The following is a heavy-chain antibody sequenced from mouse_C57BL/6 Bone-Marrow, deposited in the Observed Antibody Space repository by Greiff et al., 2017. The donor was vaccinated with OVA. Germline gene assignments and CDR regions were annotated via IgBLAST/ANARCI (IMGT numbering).Heavy chain of an antibody. CDR1: GYTFTSYW. CDR3: AREGYYGSRFLFDY. CDR2: IHPNSGST. Sequence: VQLQQPGAELVKPGASVKLSCKASGYTFTSYWMHWVKQRPGQGLEWIGMIHPNSGSTNYNEKFKSKATLTVDKSSSTAYMQLSSLTSEGSAVYYCAREGYYGSRFLFDYWGQGTTLTVSS. V-gene: IGHV1-64*01. D-gene: IGHD1-1*01. J-gene: IGHJ2*01.